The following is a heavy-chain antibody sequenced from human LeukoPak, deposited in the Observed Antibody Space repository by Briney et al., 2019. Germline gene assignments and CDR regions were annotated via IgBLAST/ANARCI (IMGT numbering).Heavy chain of an antibody. Sequence: GGPLRLSCAASGFTFSSYAMSWVRQAPGKGLEWVSAISGSGGSTYYADSVKGRFTISRDNSKNTLYLQMNSLRAEDTAVYYCAKDKGPVKGDYYFDYWGQGTLVTVSS. CDR1: GFTFSSYA. V-gene: IGHV3-23*01. CDR3: AKDKGPVKGDYYFDY. J-gene: IGHJ4*02. D-gene: IGHD3-10*01. CDR2: ISGSGGST.